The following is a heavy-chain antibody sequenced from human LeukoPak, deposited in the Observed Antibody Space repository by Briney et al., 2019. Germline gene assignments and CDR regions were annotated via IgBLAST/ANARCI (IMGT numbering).Heavy chain of an antibody. V-gene: IGHV3-74*01. Sequence: PGGSLRLSCAASEFTFINYWMHWVRQTPGKGLVWVSRINSDGSVIDYADSVKGRFTISRDNAKNTLYLQMNSLRVEDTAMYYCARGTNYNDGSGFFGFYYFGFWGQGTLVTVTS. J-gene: IGHJ4*02. CDR2: INSDGSVI. D-gene: IGHD3-22*01. CDR1: EFTFINYW. CDR3: ARGTNYNDGSGFFGFYYFGF.